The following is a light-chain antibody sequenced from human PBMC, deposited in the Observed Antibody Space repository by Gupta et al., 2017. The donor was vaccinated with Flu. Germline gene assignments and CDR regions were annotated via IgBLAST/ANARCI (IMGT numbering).Light chain of an antibody. Sequence: PLTQSPPSVSASVGDTVTITCRASPGISTWLAWYQQKPGGAPKLLIFGGSRLETGVPSRFRGSGSATDFTLTISSLQPEDSATYYCQQSNTFPDTFGPGTKVDIK. J-gene: IGKJ3*01. V-gene: IGKV1-12*01. CDR3: QQSNTFPDT. CDR2: GGS. CDR1: PGISTW.